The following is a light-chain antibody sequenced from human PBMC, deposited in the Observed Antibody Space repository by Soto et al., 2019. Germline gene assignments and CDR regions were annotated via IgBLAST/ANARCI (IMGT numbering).Light chain of an antibody. J-gene: IGKJ1*01. V-gene: IGKV1-33*01. Sequence: DIQMTQSPSSLSASVRDRVTITCQASQDISNYLNWYQQKPGKAPKLLICDASNLEPGVPSRFSGSGSGTDFTFTISSLQPEDIATYYCQHYNSYSRTFGQGTKVEIK. CDR3: QHYNSYSRT. CDR2: DAS. CDR1: QDISNY.